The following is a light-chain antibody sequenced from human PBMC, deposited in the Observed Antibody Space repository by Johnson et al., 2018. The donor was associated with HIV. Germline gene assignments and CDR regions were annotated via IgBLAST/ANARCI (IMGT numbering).Light chain of an antibody. CDR1: SSNIGNNF. CDR3: GTWESSLSAGPFYV. Sequence: QPVLTQPPSVSAAPGQKVTVSCSGSSSNIGNNFVSWYQHLPGTAPKLLIYDNDKRPSGVPDRFSGSKSGTSATLGITGLQTGDEADYYCGTWESSLSAGPFYVFGTGTKVTVL. CDR2: DND. V-gene: IGLV1-51*01. J-gene: IGLJ1*01.